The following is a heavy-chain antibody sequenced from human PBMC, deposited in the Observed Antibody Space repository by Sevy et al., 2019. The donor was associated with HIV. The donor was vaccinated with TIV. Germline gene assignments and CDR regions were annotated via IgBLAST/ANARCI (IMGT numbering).Heavy chain of an antibody. J-gene: IGHJ6*02. D-gene: IGHD3-10*01. CDR1: GGSISSGGYY. CDR2: IYYSGST. V-gene: IGHV4-31*03. CDR3: ARDQEVGELPYYYGMAV. Sequence: SETLSLTCTVSGGSISSGGYYWSWIRQHPGKGLEWIGYIYYSGSTYYNPSLKSRVTISVDTSKNQFSLKLSSVTAADKAVYYCARDQEVGELPYYYGMAVWGQGTTVTVSS.